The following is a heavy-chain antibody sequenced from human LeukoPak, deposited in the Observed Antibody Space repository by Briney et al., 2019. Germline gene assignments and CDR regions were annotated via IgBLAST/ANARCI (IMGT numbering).Heavy chain of an antibody. Sequence: PGRSLRLSCAASGFTFDDYAMHWVRQAPGKGLEWVSGISWNSGSIGYADSVKGRFTISRDNAKNSLYLQMNSLRAEDTALYYCAKDRGAGGYDFNWFDPWGQGTLVTVSS. CDR2: ISWNSGSI. V-gene: IGHV3-9*01. J-gene: IGHJ5*02. CDR1: GFTFDDYA. CDR3: AKDRGAGGYDFNWFDP. D-gene: IGHD5-12*01.